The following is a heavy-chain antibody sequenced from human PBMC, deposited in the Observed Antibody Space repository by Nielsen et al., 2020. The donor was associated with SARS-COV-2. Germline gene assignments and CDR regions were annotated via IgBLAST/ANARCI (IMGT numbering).Heavy chain of an antibody. CDR3: ARVRGDTAMVS. V-gene: IGHV1-46*01. CDR1: GYTFTSYY. Sequence: ASVKVSCKASGYTFTSYYMHWVRQAPGQGLEWMGIINPSGGSTSYAQKFQGRVTMTRDTSTSTVYMELSSLRSGDTAVYYCARVRGDTAMVSWGQGTLVTVSS. CDR2: INPSGGST. J-gene: IGHJ4*02. D-gene: IGHD5-18*01.